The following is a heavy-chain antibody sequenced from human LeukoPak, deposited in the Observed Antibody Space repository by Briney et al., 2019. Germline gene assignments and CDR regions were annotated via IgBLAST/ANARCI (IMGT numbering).Heavy chain of an antibody. D-gene: IGHD3-3*01. J-gene: IGHJ5*02. CDR1: GYTFTIYD. CDR2: MNPNSGNT. V-gene: IGHV1-8*01. Sequence: GASVTVSFTASGYTFTIYDINWVRPATGQGLEWMGWMNPNSGNTGYAQKFQGRVTMTRNTSISTAYMELSRQRSEDTAVYYCARKNSNYDFWSGYSRNWFDPGGQGTLVTVSS. CDR3: ARKNSNYDFWSGYSRNWFDP.